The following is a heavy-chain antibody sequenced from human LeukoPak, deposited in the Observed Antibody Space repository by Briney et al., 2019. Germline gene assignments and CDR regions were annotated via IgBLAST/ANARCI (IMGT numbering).Heavy chain of an antibody. CDR1: GYSFTRYY. CDR2: ISSYNGNT. CDR3: ARWAQPYHYYYMDV. V-gene: IGHV1-18*01. J-gene: IGHJ6*03. Sequence: ASVKVSCKASGYSFTRYYISWVRQAPGQGLEWMGWISSYNGNTNYAQKLQGRVTMTTDTSTSTAYMELRSLRSDDTAVYYCARWAQPYHYYYMDVWGKGTTVTISS.